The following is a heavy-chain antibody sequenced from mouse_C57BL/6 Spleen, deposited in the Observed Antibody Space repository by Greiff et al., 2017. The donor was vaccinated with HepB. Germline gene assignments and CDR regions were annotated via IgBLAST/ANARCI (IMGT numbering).Heavy chain of an antibody. CDR3: ARASVVATRDAMDY. Sequence: QVQLKESGAELVRPGTSVKVSCKASGYAFTNYLIEWVKQRPGQGLEWIGVINPGSGGTNYNEKFKGKATLTADKSSSTAYMQLSSLTSEDSAVYFCARASVVATRDAMDYWGQGTSVTVSS. D-gene: IGHD1-1*01. CDR1: GYAFTNYL. V-gene: IGHV1-54*01. CDR2: INPGSGGT. J-gene: IGHJ4*01.